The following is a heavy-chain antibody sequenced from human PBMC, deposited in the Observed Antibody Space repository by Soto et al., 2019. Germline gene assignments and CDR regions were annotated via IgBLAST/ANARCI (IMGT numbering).Heavy chain of an antibody. CDR1: GYTFTSYG. CDR2: ISAYNGNT. V-gene: IGHV1-18*01. J-gene: IGHJ5*02. D-gene: IGHD1-7*01. CDR3: ARDGLKLSFLGWSAP. Sequence: GASVKVSCKASGYTFTSYGISWVRQAPGQGLEWMGWISAYNGNTNYAQKLQGRVTMTTDTSTSTAYMELRSLRYDDTAVYYCARDGLKLSFLGWSAPWVKGSLVTVSS.